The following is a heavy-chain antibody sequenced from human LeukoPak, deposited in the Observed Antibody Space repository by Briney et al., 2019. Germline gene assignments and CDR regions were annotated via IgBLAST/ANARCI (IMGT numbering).Heavy chain of an antibody. CDR1: GFTFSSFA. Sequence: GGSLRLSCAASGFTFSSFAMSWVRQAPGKGLEWVSSIRGSGGSTYYADSVKGRFTIPRDHSKNTMYLQMNSLRAEDTAVYYCAKDLNSYGYYYYGMDVWGQGTTVTVSS. V-gene: IGHV3-23*01. CDR3: AKDLNSYGYYYYGMDV. J-gene: IGHJ6*02. CDR2: IRGSGGST. D-gene: IGHD5-18*01.